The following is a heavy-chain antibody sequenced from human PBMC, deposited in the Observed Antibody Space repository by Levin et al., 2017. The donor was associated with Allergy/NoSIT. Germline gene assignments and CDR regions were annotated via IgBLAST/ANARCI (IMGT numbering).Heavy chain of an antibody. V-gene: IGHV4-61*01. D-gene: IGHD3-10*01. CDR1: GDSVSSTFYY. CDR2: IYYSGTT. Sequence: PSETLSLTCSVSGDSVSSTFYYWSWIRQTPEKGLEWIGYIYYSGTTNYNPSLQSRVTISLDTSKNEISLELGSVTAADSAIYYCARGGSYFHWGQGTLVTVSS. CDR3: ARGGSYFH. J-gene: IGHJ4*02.